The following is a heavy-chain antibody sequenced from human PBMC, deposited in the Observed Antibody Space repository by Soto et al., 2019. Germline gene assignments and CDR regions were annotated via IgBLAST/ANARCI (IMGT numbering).Heavy chain of an antibody. CDR2: ISGSGGST. J-gene: IGHJ4*02. D-gene: IGHD3-3*01. V-gene: IGHV3-23*01. CDR3: AKDRVTTIFGVVIVLDY. Sequence: GGSLRLSCAASGFTFSSYAMSWVRQAPGKGLEWVSAISGSGGSTYYADSVKGRFTISRDNSKNTLYLQMNSLRAEDTAVYYCAKDRVTTIFGVVIVLDYWGQGTLVTVSS. CDR1: GFTFSSYA.